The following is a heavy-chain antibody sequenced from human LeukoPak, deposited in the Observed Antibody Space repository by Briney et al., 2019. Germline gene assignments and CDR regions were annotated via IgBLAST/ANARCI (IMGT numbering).Heavy chain of an antibody. Sequence: PGGSLRLSCAASGFTFSSYSMNWVRQAPGKGLEWVSSISSSSSYIYYADSVKGRFTISRDNAKNSLYLQMNSLRDEDTAVYYCARDWFSGTNYKPLFDYWGQGTLVTVSS. CDR2: ISSSSSYI. J-gene: IGHJ4*02. CDR1: GFTFSSYS. D-gene: IGHD3-10*01. CDR3: ARDWFSGTNYKPLFDY. V-gene: IGHV3-21*01.